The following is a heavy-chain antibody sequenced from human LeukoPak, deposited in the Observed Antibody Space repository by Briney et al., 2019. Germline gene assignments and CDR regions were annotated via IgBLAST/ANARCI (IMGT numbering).Heavy chain of an antibody. V-gene: IGHV1-18*01. CDR2: ISAYNGNT. CDR1: GYTFTSYG. J-gene: IGHJ5*02. Sequence: ASVKVSCKASGYTFTSYGISWVRQAPGQGLEWMGWISAYNGNTNYAQKLQGRVTMTTDTFTSTAYMELRSLRSDDTAVYYCAVERYCSSTSCYGNWFDPWGQGTLVTVSS. D-gene: IGHD2-2*01. CDR3: AVERYCSSTSCYGNWFDP.